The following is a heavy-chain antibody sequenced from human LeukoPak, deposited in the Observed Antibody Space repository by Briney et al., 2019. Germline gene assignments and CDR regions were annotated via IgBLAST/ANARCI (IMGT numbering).Heavy chain of an antibody. CDR1: GFTFSSYS. V-gene: IGHV3-48*01. J-gene: IGHJ4*02. Sequence: GGSLRLSCAASGFTFSSYSMNWVRQAPGKGLEWVSYISSSSSTIYYADSVKGRFTISRDNSKNTLSLQINSLRAEDTAVYFCAKSTMTRGFTYSDYWGQGTLVTVSS. CDR3: AKSTMTRGFTYSDY. CDR2: ISSSSSTI. D-gene: IGHD4-17*01.